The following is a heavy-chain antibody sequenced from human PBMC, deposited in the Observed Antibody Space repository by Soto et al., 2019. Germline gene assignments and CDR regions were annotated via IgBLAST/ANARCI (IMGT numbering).Heavy chain of an antibody. J-gene: IGHJ4*02. D-gene: IGHD6-19*01. V-gene: IGHV3-74*01. CDR1: GFTFSSYW. Sequence: EVQLVESGGSLVQPGGSLRLSCAASGFTFSSYWMHWVRQAPGKGLVWVSRINSDGSSTSYADSVKGRFTISRDNAKNTLYLQMNSLRAEDTAVYYCARIPKAVAGTKGLDYWGQGTLVTVSS. CDR2: INSDGSST. CDR3: ARIPKAVAGTKGLDY.